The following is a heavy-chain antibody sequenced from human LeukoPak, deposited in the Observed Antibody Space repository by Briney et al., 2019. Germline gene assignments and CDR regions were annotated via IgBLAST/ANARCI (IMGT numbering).Heavy chain of an antibody. J-gene: IGHJ5*02. CDR2: IYTSGSI. Sequence: SETLSLTCTVSGGSISSYHWSWLRQPAGKGLEWIGRIYTSGSINYTPSLKSRVTMSVDTSKNQFSLKLSSVTAADTAVYYCATSSGSYYSFDPWGQGTLVTVSS. CDR3: ATSSGSYYSFDP. CDR1: GGSISSYH. V-gene: IGHV4-4*07. D-gene: IGHD1-26*01.